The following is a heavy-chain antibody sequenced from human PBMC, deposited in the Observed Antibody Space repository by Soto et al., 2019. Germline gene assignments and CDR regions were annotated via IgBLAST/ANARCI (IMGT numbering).Heavy chain of an antibody. J-gene: IGHJ3*02. CDR3: AVYCRGNCYYAFDI. CDR2: IDTGGTTM. D-gene: IGHD2-21*02. V-gene: IGHV3-48*02. CDR1: GFTFSNST. Sequence: EVQLVESGGGLVQPGRSLRLSCAASGFTFSNSTMTWVRQAPGKGLEWLSYIDTGGTTMYYADSVKGRFTISRDNAKNSLYLQMDSLRDEDTAVYYCAVYCRGNCYYAFDIWGQGTMVTVSS.